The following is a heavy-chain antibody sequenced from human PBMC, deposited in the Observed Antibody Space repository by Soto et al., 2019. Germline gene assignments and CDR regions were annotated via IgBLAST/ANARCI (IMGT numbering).Heavy chain of an antibody. D-gene: IGHD1-1*01. J-gene: IGHJ4*02. CDR3: ASEVVTTKWYFDS. V-gene: IGHV3-30-3*01. Sequence: QEQVMESGGGVVQPGGSMRLSHVSSGFTFNSHSMHWFRQAPGKRLEWVAVISSDGCIEVYADSVRGRFTISRDNSKNRLYLQMNSLRGVDTAVYYCASEVVTTKWYFDSWGQGVLVTVSS. CDR1: GFTFNSHS. CDR2: ISSDGCIE.